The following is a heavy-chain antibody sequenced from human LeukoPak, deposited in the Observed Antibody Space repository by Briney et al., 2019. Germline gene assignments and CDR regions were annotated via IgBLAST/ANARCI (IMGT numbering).Heavy chain of an antibody. CDR1: GFTFSDYY. V-gene: IGHV3-11*01. Sequence: GGSLRLSCAASGFTFSDYYMSWIRQAPGKGLEWVSFISNSGTNIYYADSVKGRFTISRDNAKNSLYLQMNSLRVEDTAVYYCARVGWISARFCDYWGQGTLVTVSS. CDR3: ARVGWISARFCDY. CDR2: ISNSGTNI. D-gene: IGHD3-9*01. J-gene: IGHJ4*02.